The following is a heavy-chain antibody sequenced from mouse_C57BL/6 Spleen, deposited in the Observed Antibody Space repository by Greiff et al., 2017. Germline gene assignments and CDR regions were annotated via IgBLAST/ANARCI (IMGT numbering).Heavy chain of an antibody. CDR1: GYSITSGYY. D-gene: IGHD2-3*01. V-gene: IGHV3-6*01. J-gene: IGHJ1*03. CDR3: ARDQDGYNWYFDV. Sequence: ESGPGLVKPSQSLSLTCSVTGYSITSGYYWNWIRQFPGNKLEWMGYISYDGSNNYNPSLQNRISITRNTSKNQFFLKLNSVTTEDTATYYCARDQDGYNWYFDVWGTGTTVTVSS. CDR2: ISYDGSN.